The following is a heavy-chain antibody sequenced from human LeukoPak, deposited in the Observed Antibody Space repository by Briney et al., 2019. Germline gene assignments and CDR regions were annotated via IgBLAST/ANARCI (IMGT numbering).Heavy chain of an antibody. J-gene: IGHJ4*02. CDR2: IGIDSGNT. CDR3: ARDYKYAFDN. Sequence: GSLRLSCAASGFTFSDYSMNWDRQAPGKGLEWISYIGIDSGNTNYADSVKGRFTISGDKAKNSLYLQMNSLRVEDTAVYYCARDYKYAFDNWGQGTLVTVSS. V-gene: IGHV3-48*01. D-gene: IGHD5-24*01. CDR1: GFTFSDYS.